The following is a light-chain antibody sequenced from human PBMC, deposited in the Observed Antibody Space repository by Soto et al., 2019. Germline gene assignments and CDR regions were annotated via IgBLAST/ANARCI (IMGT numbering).Light chain of an antibody. Sequence: DIQVTQPPSLVSASAGERVSMTCRASQGISSWLAWYQQKPGRAPKLLIYAASRLQGGVPLRFSGSGSGTEFTLSISSLQPEDVATYYCQQLDSFPLTFGQGTRLEIK. V-gene: IGKV1D-12*01. CDR1: QGISSW. CDR2: AAS. J-gene: IGKJ5*01. CDR3: QQLDSFPLT.